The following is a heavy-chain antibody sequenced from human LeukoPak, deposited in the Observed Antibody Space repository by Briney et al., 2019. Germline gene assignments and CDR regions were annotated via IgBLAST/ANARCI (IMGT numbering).Heavy chain of an antibody. CDR1: GGSVSSGSYY. Sequence: SETLSLTCTVSGGSVSSGSYYWSWIRQPPGKGLEWIGYIYYSGTTNYNPSLKSRVTTSVDTSKNQLSLKLSSVTAADTAVYYCARGRTTANRPGQLYYFDYWGQGTLVTVSS. J-gene: IGHJ4*02. CDR2: IYYSGTT. V-gene: IGHV4-61*01. CDR3: ARGRTTANRPGQLYYFDY. D-gene: IGHD5-18*01.